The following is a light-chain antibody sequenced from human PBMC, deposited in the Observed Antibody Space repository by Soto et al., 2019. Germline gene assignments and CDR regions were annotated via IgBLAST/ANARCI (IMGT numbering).Light chain of an antibody. CDR3: CSYAGSSTLEV. CDR2: EGS. J-gene: IGLJ2*01. CDR1: SSDDGSYNL. Sequence: QSVLTQPASVSGSPGQSITISCTGTSSDDGSYNLVSWYQQHPGKAPKLMIYEGSKRPSGVSNRFSGSKSGNTASLTISGLQAEDEADYYCCSYAGSSTLEVFGGGTKLTVL. V-gene: IGLV2-23*01.